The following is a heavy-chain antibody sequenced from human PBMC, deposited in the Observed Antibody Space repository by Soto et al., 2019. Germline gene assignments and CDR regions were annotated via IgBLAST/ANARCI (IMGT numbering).Heavy chain of an antibody. CDR1: GGTFSSYA. J-gene: IGHJ6*02. Sequence: GASVKVSCKASGGTFSSYAISWVRQAPGQGLEWMGGIIPIFGTANYAQKFQGRVTITADESTSTAYMELSSLRSEDTAVYYCARVTSVNSTSYYYYGMAVWSQGTTVTVSS. V-gene: IGHV1-69*13. CDR2: IIPIFGTA. CDR3: ARVTSVNSTSYYYYGMAV. D-gene: IGHD2-2*01.